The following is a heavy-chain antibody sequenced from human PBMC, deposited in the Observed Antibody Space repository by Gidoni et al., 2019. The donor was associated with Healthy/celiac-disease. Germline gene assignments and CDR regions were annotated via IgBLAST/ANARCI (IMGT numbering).Heavy chain of an antibody. V-gene: IGHV3-23*01. CDR3: AKVGGDSSGYYLN. CDR1: GFTFSSYA. D-gene: IGHD3-22*01. J-gene: IGHJ4*02. Sequence: EVQLLESGGGLVQPGGSLRLSCAASGFTFSSYAMSWVHQAPGKGLEWVSAISGSGGSTYYGDSVKGRFTISRDNSKNTLYLQMNSLRAEDTAVYYCAKVGGDSSGYYLNWGQGTLVTVSS. CDR2: ISGSGGST.